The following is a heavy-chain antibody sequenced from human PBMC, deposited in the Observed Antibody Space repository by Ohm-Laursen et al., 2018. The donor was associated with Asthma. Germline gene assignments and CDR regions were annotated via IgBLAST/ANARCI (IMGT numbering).Heavy chain of an antibody. J-gene: IGHJ4*02. V-gene: IGHV3-74*01. CDR1: GFTFSDYF. D-gene: IGHD5-24*01. CDR2: LFPDGRRT. CDR3: ARGNVEGLL. Sequence: SLRLSCVASGFTFSDYFMHWVRQRPGGGLVWISHLFPDGRRTNYADSVKGRFTISRDDAQNTVYLQMNSLRVDDTAVYYCARGNVEGLLWGQGALVTVSS.